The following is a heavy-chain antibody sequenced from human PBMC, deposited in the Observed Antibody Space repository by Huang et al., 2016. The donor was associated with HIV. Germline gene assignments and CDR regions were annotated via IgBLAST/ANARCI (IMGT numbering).Heavy chain of an antibody. V-gene: IGHV1-46*01. CDR3: ARVRCSSTSCYGMDV. Sequence: QVQLVQSGAEVKKPGASVKVSCKASGYTFTSYSMHWVRQAPGQGLEWMGIINPSGGSTSYAQKFQGRVTMTRDTSTSTVYMELSSLRSEDTAVYYCARVRCSSTSCYGMDVWGQGTTVTVSS. J-gene: IGHJ6*02. CDR1: GYTFTSYS. D-gene: IGHD2-2*01. CDR2: INPSGGST.